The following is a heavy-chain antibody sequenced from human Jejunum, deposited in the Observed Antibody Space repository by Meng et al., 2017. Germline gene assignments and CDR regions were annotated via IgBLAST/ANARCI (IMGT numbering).Heavy chain of an antibody. CDR1: GFTFSSYS. D-gene: IGHD3-22*01. Sequence: GESLKISCAASGFTFSSYSMIWVRQAPGKGLEWVSAIDKTISQIFYADSVKGRFTISRDNAKNSLYLQMNSVRAEDTAVYYCARRYYFDSSVYDPLDCWGQGTLVTVSS. CDR3: ARRYYFDSSVYDPLDC. CDR2: IDKTISQI. J-gene: IGHJ4*02. V-gene: IGHV3-21*01.